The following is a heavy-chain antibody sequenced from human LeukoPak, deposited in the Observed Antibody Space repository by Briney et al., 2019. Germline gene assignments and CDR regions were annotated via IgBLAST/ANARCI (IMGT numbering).Heavy chain of an antibody. CDR1: GYTFTSYG. V-gene: IGHV1-18*01. CDR2: ISAYNGNT. CDR3: ARAWHQDTAMFKPDN. J-gene: IGHJ4*02. Sequence: GASVKVSCKASGYTFTSYGISWVRQAPGQGLEWMGWISAYNGNTNYAQKLQGRVTMTTDTSTSTAYMELRSLRSDGTAVYYCARAWHQDTAMFKPDNWGQGTLVTVSS. D-gene: IGHD5-18*01.